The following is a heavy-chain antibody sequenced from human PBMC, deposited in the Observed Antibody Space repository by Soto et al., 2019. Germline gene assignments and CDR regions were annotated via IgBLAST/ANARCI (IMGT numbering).Heavy chain of an antibody. CDR1: GGTFSNYA. V-gene: IGHV1-69*12. J-gene: IGHJ6*02. D-gene: IGHD5-12*01. Sequence: QAQLVQSGAEVKKPGSSVKVSCKASGGTFSNYAISWVRQAPGQGLEWMGGIIPLFRTPDYSQKFHGRVRITADEAKSTAYMEVSSLRSEDTSVYYCARDKDRLQLGGNYYYAMDVWGQGTTVTVSS. CDR3: ARDKDRLQLGGNYYYAMDV. CDR2: IIPLFRTP.